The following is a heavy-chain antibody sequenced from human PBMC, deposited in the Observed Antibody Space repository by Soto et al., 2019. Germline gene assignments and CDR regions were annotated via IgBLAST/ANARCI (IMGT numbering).Heavy chain of an antibody. J-gene: IGHJ1*01. CDR3: ARVLFLYCGGDCYSLQH. D-gene: IGHD2-21*02. CDR2: ISAYNGNT. CDR1: GYTFTSYG. Sequence: GASVKVSCKASGYTFTSYGISWVRQAPGQGLEWMGWISAYNGNTNYAQKLQGRVTMTTDTSTSTAYMELRSLRSDDTAVYYCARVLFLYCGGDCYSLQHWGQGTLVTVS. V-gene: IGHV1-18*04.